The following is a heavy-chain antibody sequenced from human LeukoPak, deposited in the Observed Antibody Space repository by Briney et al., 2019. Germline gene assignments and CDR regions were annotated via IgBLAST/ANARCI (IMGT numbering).Heavy chain of an antibody. CDR2: FDPEDGET. J-gene: IGHJ6*03. Sequence: ASVKVPCKVSGYTLTELSMHWVRQAPGKGLEWMGGFDPEDGETIYAQKFQGRVTMTEDTSTDTAYMELSSLRSEDTAVYYCATEWYAVAGHYYYYYMDVWGKGTTVTVSS. V-gene: IGHV1-24*01. CDR1: GYTLTELS. CDR3: ATEWYAVAGHYYYYYMDV. D-gene: IGHD6-19*01.